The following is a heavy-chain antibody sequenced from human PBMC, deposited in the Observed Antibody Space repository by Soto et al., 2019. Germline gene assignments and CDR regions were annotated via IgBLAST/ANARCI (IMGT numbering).Heavy chain of an antibody. Sequence: QVQLVESGGGVVQPGRSLRLSCVGSGFPFWHYGMHWVRQAPGKGMEWVAVIWSDGKKESYADFVKGRFAISRDNFKDTLYPKRNSLRAEDTAVYYCARDRDGGWFHMDVWGQGTTVTVSS. V-gene: IGHV3-33*08. CDR3: ARDRDGGWFHMDV. CDR1: GFPFWHYG. J-gene: IGHJ6*02. D-gene: IGHD6-19*01. CDR2: IWSDGKKE.